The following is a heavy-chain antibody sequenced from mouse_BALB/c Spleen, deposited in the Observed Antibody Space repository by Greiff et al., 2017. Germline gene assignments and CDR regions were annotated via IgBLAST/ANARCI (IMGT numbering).Heavy chain of an antibody. Sequence: VQLQQSGAELAKPGASVKMSCKASGYTFTSYWMHWVKQRPGQGLEWIGYINPSTGYTEYNQKFKDKATLTADKSSSTAYMQLSSLTSEDSAVYYCARSWGDHYYAMDYWGQGTSVTVSS. V-gene: IGHV1-7*01. CDR2: INPSTGYT. J-gene: IGHJ4*01. CDR3: ARSWGDHYYAMDY. CDR1: GYTFTSYW.